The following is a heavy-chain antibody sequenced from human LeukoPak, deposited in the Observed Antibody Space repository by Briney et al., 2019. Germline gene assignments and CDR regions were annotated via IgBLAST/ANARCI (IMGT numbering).Heavy chain of an antibody. V-gene: IGHV3-48*03. CDR3: ARTPGTTFDAFDI. J-gene: IGHJ3*02. CDR2: ISSSGSTI. CDR1: GFTFSSYE. D-gene: IGHD1-1*01. Sequence: GGSLRLSCAASGFTFSSYEMNWVRQAPGKGLEWVSYISSSGSTIYYADSVKGRFTISRDNAKNSLYLQMNSLRAEDTAVYYCARTPGTTFDAFDIWGQGTMVTVSS.